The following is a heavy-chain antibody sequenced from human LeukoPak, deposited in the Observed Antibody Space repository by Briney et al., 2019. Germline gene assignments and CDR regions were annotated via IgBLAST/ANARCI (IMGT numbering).Heavy chain of an antibody. CDR1: GGTFSSYA. J-gene: IGHJ4*02. V-gene: IGHV1-69*13. D-gene: IGHD5-18*01. CDR3: ARDGGYSYGLTLDY. CDR2: IIPIFGTA. Sequence: PKASVNVSCKASGGTFSSYAISWVRQAPGQGLEWMGGIIPIFGTANYAQKFQGRVTITADESTSTAYMELSSLRSEDTAVYYCARDGGYSYGLTLDYWGQGTLVTVSS.